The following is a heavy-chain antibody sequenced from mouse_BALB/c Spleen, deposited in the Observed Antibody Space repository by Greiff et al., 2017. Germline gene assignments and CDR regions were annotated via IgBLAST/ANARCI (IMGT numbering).Heavy chain of an antibody. D-gene: IGHD1-1*01. CDR2: ISSGSSTI. CDR1: GFTFSSFG. Sequence: EVQLVESGGGLVQPGGSRKLSCAASGFTFSSFGMHWVRQAPEKGLEWVAYISSGSSTIYYADTVKGRFTISRDNPKNTLFLQMTSLRSEDTAMYYCARQGYGSSPAWFAYWGQGTLVTVSA. V-gene: IGHV5-17*02. J-gene: IGHJ3*01. CDR3: ARQGYGSSPAWFAY.